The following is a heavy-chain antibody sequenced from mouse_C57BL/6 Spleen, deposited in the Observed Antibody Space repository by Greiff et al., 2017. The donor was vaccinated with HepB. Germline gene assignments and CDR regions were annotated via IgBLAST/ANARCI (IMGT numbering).Heavy chain of an antibody. CDR2: ISSGSSTI. CDR1: GFTFSDYG. CDR3: ARYDLYAMDY. Sequence: DVMLVESGGGLVKPGGSLKLSCAASGFTFSDYGMHWVRQAPEKGLEWVAYISSGSSTIYYADTVKGRFTIPRDNAKNTLFLQMTSLRSEDTAMYYCARYDLYAMDYWGQGPSVTVSS. D-gene: IGHD2-3*01. V-gene: IGHV5-17*01. J-gene: IGHJ4*01.